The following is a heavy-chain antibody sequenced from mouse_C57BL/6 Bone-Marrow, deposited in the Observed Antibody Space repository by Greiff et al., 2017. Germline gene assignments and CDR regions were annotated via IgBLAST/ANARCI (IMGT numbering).Heavy chain of an antibody. CDR3: AREVYDLYAMDY. V-gene: IGHV5-4*01. CDR1: GFTFSSYA. D-gene: IGHD2-12*01. Sequence: EVQGVESGGGLVKPGGSLKLSCAASGFTFSSYAMSWVRQTPEKRLEWVATISDGGSYSYYTDNVKGRFTISSYNGKNNQYLQMSHLKSEDTDMYYWAREVYDLYAMDYWGQGTSVTVSS. CDR2: ISDGGSYS. J-gene: IGHJ4*01.